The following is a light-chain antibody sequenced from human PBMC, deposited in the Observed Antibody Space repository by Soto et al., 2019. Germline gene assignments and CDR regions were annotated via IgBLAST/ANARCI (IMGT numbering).Light chain of an antibody. CDR3: QQRSNWPPLT. Sequence: EIVLTQSPATLSLSPGEGATLSCRASQSVGSYLAWYQQKPGQAPRLLIYDASNRANGIPARFSGSGSGTDVTLTISSREPEDFAVYYCQQRSNWPPLTFGGGTKVELK. J-gene: IGKJ4*01. CDR1: QSVGSY. CDR2: DAS. V-gene: IGKV3-11*01.